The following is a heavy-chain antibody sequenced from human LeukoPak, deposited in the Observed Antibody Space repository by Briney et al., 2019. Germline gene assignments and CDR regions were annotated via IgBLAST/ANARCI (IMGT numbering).Heavy chain of an antibody. D-gene: IGHD2-2*02. V-gene: IGHV1-69*05. CDR1: GGTFSSYA. CDR2: IIPIFGTA. Sequence: VASVKVSCKASGGTFSSYAISWVRQAPGQGLEWMGGIIPIFGTANYVQKFQGRVTITTDESTSTAYMELSSLRSEDTAVYYCARSPYLHCSSTSCYRGMDAFDIWGQGTMVTVSS. CDR3: ARSPYLHCSSTSCYRGMDAFDI. J-gene: IGHJ3*02.